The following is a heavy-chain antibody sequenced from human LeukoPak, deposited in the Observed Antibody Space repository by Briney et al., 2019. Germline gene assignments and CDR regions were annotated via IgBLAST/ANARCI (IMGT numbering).Heavy chain of an antibody. CDR1: GGSISSYY. Sequence: SETLSLTCTVSGGSISSYYWSWIRQPPGKGLEWIGYIYYSGSTNYNPSLKSRVTISVDTSKNQFSLKLSSVTAADTAVYYCERVHNKAADYWGQGTLGTVSS. CDR3: ERVHNKAADY. D-gene: IGHD1-1*01. J-gene: IGHJ4*02. V-gene: IGHV4-59*01. CDR2: IYYSGST.